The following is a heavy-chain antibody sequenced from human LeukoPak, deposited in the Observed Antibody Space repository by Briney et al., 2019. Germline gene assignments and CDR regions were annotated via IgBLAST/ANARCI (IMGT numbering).Heavy chain of an antibody. CDR1: GGSISSSSYY. CDR2: IYYSGST. CDR3: ARDRSKGGIAVAAPYYFDY. V-gene: IGHV4-39*07. Sequence: SETLSLTCTVSGGSISSSSYYWGWIRQPPGKGLEWIGSIYYSGSTYYNPSLKSRVTISVDTSKNQFSLKLSSVTAADTAVYYCARDRSKGGIAVAAPYYFDYWGQGTLVTVSS. D-gene: IGHD6-19*01. J-gene: IGHJ4*02.